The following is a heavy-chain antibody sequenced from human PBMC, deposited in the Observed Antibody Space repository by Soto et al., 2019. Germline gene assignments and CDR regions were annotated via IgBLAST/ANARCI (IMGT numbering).Heavy chain of an antibody. V-gene: IGHV3-30*09. CDR1: GFSLTVYS. CDR3: ARGLQGFDY. Sequence: QVQLVESGGGVVQPGRSLRLSCRISGFSLTVYSMNWVRQAPGKGLEWVAVMQPDGVTKNYADSVQGRFVISGDNYKNTLYLEMDSLTPEDKAIYYCARGLQGFDYWGQGTLVSVSS. J-gene: IGHJ4*02. CDR2: MQPDGVTK.